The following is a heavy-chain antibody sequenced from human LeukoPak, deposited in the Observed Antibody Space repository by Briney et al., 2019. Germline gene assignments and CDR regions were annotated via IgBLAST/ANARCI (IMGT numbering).Heavy chain of an antibody. CDR1: GFTFSDYY. V-gene: IGHV3-11*01. CDR2: IGSSGSTI. D-gene: IGHD1-26*01. CDR3: ARAPEWDLLPFDY. Sequence: PGGSLRLSCAASGFTFSDYYMSWIRQAPGKGLEWASYIGSSGSTIYYAASVKGRFTISRDNAKTSLYLKMNSLRAEDTAVYYCARAPEWDLLPFDYWGQGTLVTVSS. J-gene: IGHJ4*02.